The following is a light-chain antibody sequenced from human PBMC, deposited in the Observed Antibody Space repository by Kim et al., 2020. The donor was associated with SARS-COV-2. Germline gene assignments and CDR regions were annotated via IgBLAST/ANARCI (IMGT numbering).Light chain of an antibody. J-gene: IGKJ5*01. V-gene: IGKV1-17*01. CDR1: QNIRND. Sequence: LEDGVTSHCRESQNIRNDLGWDQQKPGRAPKRLIYGASSLQSGVPSRFSGSGSGTEFTLTISSLQPEDFATYFCLQHNTYPITFGQGTRLEIK. CDR2: GAS. CDR3: LQHNTYPIT.